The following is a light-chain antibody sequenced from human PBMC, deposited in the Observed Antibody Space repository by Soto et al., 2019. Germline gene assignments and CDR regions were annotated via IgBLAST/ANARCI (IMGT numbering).Light chain of an antibody. CDR1: QSISSW. J-gene: IGKJ2*01. V-gene: IGKV1-5*01. CDR2: DAS. Sequence: DIQMTQSPSTLSASVGDRVTITCRASQSISSWLAWYQQKPWKAPKLLIYDASSLESGVPSRFSGSGSGTEFTLTISSLQPDDFATYYCQQYNSYSLFGQGTKLEIK. CDR3: QQYNSYSL.